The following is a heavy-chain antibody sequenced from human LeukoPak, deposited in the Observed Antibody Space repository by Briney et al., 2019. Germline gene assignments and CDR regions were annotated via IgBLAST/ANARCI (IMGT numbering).Heavy chain of an antibody. Sequence: GRSLRLSCAPSGLTFSSYGMHSVRQGPGRWLWWGAVILYDGSNMLYAHSVKGRFIISRDNSRDTLYLQMNSVRVDDTAVYYCAKDSIPVAGRDGFFDSWGQGTLVTVSS. J-gene: IGHJ5*01. V-gene: IGHV3-33*05. D-gene: IGHD6-19*01. CDR1: GLTFSSYG. CDR3: AKDSIPVAGRDGFFDS. CDR2: ILYDGSNM.